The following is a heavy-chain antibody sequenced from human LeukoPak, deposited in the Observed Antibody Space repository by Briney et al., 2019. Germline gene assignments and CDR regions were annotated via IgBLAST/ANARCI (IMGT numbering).Heavy chain of an antibody. V-gene: IGHV3-7*03. CDR1: GFTFSSYW. CDR2: IKQDGSEK. Sequence: GGSLRLSCAASGFTFSSYWMSWVRQAPGKGLEWVANIKQDGSEKYYVDSVKGRFTISRDNANNSLYLQMNSLRAEDTAVYYCARDISPLASGIQLYWGQGTLVTVSS. CDR3: ARDISPLASGIQLY. D-gene: IGHD5-18*01. J-gene: IGHJ4*02.